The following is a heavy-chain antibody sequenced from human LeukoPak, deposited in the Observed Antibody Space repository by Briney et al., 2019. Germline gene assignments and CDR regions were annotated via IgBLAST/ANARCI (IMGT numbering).Heavy chain of an antibody. CDR3: ASSTKVTKIGAFDI. V-gene: IGHV3-7*05. Sequence: PGGSLRLSCAASGFTSSNYWMSWVRQAPGKGLEWVANIRQDGREKDYVDSVEGRFTISRDNAKNSLYLQMNSLRAEDTAMYYCASSTKVTKIGAFDIWGQGTKVTVSS. D-gene: IGHD4-17*01. CDR1: GFTSSNYW. J-gene: IGHJ3*02. CDR2: IRQDGREK.